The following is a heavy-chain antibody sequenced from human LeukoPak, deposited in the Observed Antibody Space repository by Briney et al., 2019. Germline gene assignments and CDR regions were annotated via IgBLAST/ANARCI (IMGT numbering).Heavy chain of an antibody. CDR3: AKNRVRFDP. J-gene: IGHJ5*02. CDR1: GFTFSNSW. CDR2: IKQDGSEK. V-gene: IGHV3-7*01. D-gene: IGHD3-10*01. Sequence: PGGSLRLSCAASGFTFSNSWMSWVRQAPGKGLEWVANIKQDGSEKYYVDSVKGRFTISRDNAKNSLYLQMNSLRGEDTAVYYCAKNRVRFDPWGQGTLVTVSS.